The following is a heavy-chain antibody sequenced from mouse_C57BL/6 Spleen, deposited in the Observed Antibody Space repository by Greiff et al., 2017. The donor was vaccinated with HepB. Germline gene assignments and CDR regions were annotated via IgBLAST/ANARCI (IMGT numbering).Heavy chain of an antibody. J-gene: IGHJ4*01. Sequence: QVQLQQPGAELVRPGSSVKLSCKASGYTFTSYWMDWVKQRPGQGLEWIGNIYPSDSETHYNQKFKDKATLTVDKSSSTAYMQLSSLTSEDSAVYYCARRGYDYAMDYWGQGTSVTVSS. CDR2: IYPSDSET. CDR1: GYTFTSYW. CDR3: ARRGYDYAMDY. V-gene: IGHV1-61*01. D-gene: IGHD2-2*01.